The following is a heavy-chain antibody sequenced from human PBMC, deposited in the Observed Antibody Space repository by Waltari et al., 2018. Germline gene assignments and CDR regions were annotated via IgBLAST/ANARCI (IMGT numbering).Heavy chain of an antibody. Sequence: EVQLLESGGGLVQPGGSLRLSCAASGFTFSSYDMNWVRQAPGKGLGWVAGISGSGGSTYYADSGKGRFTISRDNSKNTLYLQMNSLRAEDTAVYYCAKPSLDYWGQGTLVTVSS. CDR3: AKPSLDY. CDR1: GFTFSSYD. J-gene: IGHJ4*02. CDR2: ISGSGGST. V-gene: IGHV3-23*01.